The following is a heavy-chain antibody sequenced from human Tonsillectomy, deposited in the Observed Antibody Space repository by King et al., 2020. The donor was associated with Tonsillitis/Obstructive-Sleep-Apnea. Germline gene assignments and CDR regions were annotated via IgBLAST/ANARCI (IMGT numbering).Heavy chain of an antibody. CDR1: GFTFSSYS. Sequence: VQLVESGGGLVKPGGSLRLSCAASGFTFSSYSMNWVRQAPGKGLEWVSSISSSSRYIYYADSVKGRFTISRDNAKNSLYLQMNSLRAEDTAVYYCARDGPLSYCSSTSCWGHGWFDPWGQGTLVTVSS. V-gene: IGHV3-21*01. CDR3: ARDGPLSYCSSTSCWGHGWFDP. D-gene: IGHD2-2*01. J-gene: IGHJ5*02. CDR2: ISSSSRYI.